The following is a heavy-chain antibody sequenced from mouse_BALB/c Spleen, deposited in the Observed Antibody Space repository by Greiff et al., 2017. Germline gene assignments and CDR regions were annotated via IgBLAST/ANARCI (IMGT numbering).Heavy chain of an antibody. CDR1: GYSITSDYA. CDR2: ISYSGST. D-gene: IGHD2-4*01. V-gene: IGHV3-2*02. CDR3: ARSGDYDGRAWFAY. Sequence: VQLKESGPGLVKPSQSLSLTCTVTGYSITSDYAWNWIRQFPGNKLEWMGYISYSGSTSYNPSLKSRISITRDTSKNQFFLQLNSVTTEDTATYYCARSGDYDGRAWFAYWGQGTLVTVSA. J-gene: IGHJ3*01.